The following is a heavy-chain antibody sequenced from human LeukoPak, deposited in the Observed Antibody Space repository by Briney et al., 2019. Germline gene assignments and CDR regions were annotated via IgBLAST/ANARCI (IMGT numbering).Heavy chain of an antibody. J-gene: IGHJ3*02. CDR1: GLTFSSYA. CDR3: AKTSGGWYRGDAFDI. CDR2: ISGSDSST. Sequence: GGSLRLSCAASGLTFSSYAMSWVRQAPGRGLKWVSAISGSDSSTYYADSVKGRFTISRDNSKNTLYLQMNSLRAEDTAVYYCAKTSGGWYRGDAFDIWGQGTMVTVSS. D-gene: IGHD6-19*01. V-gene: IGHV3-23*01.